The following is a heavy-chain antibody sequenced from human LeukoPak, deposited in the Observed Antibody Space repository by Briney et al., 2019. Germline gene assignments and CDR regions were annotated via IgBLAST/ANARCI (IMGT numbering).Heavy chain of an antibody. CDR3: AKDSCSSTSCDALDY. V-gene: IGHV3-30*02. Sequence: GGSLRLSCAASGFTFSSYGMHWVRQAPGKGLEWVAFIRYDGSNKYYADSVKGRFTISRDNSKNTLYLQMNSLRAEDTAVYYCAKDSCSSTSCDALDYWGQGTLSPSPQ. CDR2: IRYDGSNK. CDR1: GFTFSSYG. D-gene: IGHD2-2*01. J-gene: IGHJ4*02.